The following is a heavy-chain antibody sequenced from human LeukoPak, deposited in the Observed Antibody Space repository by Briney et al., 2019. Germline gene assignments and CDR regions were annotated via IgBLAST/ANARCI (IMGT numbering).Heavy chain of an antibody. V-gene: IGHV3-48*01. Sequence: TGGSLRLSCAASGFTFSSYSMNWLRQAPGKGLEWVSYISSSSSTIYYADSVKGRFTISRDNAKNSLYLQMNSLRAEDTAVYYCAMAGGEQSFDPWGQGTLVTVSS. CDR1: GFTFSSYS. CDR3: AMAGGEQSFDP. D-gene: IGHD6-19*01. J-gene: IGHJ5*02. CDR2: ISSSSSTI.